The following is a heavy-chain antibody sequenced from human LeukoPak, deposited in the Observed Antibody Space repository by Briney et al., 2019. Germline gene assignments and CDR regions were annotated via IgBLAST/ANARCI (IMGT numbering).Heavy chain of an antibody. CDR3: ARAATSSSPLYYFDY. D-gene: IGHD3-16*01. CDR1: GFTFDDYV. J-gene: IGHJ4*02. V-gene: IGHV3-9*01. Sequence: PGRSLRLSCAASGFTFDDYVMHWVQQAPGKGLEWVSGITWNSDTIAYADSVKGRFTISRDNAKNSLYLQMNSLRAGDTAVYYCARAATSSSPLYYFDYWGQGTLVTVSS. CDR2: ITWNSDTI.